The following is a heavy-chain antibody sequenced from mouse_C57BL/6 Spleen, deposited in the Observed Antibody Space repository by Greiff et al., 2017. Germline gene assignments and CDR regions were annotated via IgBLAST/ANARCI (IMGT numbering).Heavy chain of an antibody. CDR2: IDPENGDT. V-gene: IGHV14-4*01. Sequence: EVQLQQSGAELVRPGASVKLSCTASGFNIKDDYMHWVKQRPEQGLEWIGWIDPENGDTEYASKFQGKATITADTSSNTAYLQLSSLTSEDTAVYYCTSIYYDYAFAYWGQGTLVTASA. J-gene: IGHJ3*01. D-gene: IGHD2-4*01. CDR3: TSIYYDYAFAY. CDR1: GFNIKDDY.